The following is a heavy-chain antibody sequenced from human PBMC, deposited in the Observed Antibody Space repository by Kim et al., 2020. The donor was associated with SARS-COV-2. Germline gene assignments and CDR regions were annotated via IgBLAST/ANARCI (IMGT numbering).Heavy chain of an antibody. J-gene: IGHJ3*02. V-gene: IGHV5-51*01. CDR3: ARQEDYNILTGYSSGAFDI. CDR1: GYIFTNYW. CDR2: IYPGDSRT. D-gene: IGHD3-9*01. Sequence: GESLKISCRGSGYIFTNYWIGWVRQMPGQGLEWMGIIYPGDSRTKYSPSFEGKVTISVDKSINTAYLQWSSLKASDTAMYYCARQEDYNILTGYSSGAFDIWGQGTIITV.